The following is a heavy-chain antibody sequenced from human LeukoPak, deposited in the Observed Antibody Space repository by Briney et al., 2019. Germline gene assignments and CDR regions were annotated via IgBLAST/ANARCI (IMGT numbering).Heavy chain of an antibody. CDR3: AKGSSGYFADL. V-gene: IGHV3-23*01. J-gene: IGHJ5*02. CDR2: ISNDGGGT. D-gene: IGHD3-22*01. CDR1: GFIFNNYG. Sequence: GGSLRLSCAASGFIFNNYGLIWVRQAPGKGLEWVSAISNDGGGTTYADFVNGRFTISRDNSKNTLFLLMNSLRAEDTALYYCAKGSSGYFADLWGQGTLVTVSS.